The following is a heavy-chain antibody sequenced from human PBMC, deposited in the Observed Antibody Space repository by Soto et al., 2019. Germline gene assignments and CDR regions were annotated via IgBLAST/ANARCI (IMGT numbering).Heavy chain of an antibody. CDR2: ISGSGGNI. V-gene: IGHV3-23*01. Sequence: EVQLLESGGGLVQPGGSLRLSCAASGFTFRSYAMSWVRQAPRKGLEWVSAISGSGGNIYYADSVKGRFTISRDNSKITLYLEMNSLRAEDTAVYYCAKDKGPSVGATPGYYYQGLDVWGQGTTVTVSS. CDR3: AKDKGPSVGATPGYYYQGLDV. J-gene: IGHJ6*02. D-gene: IGHD2-15*01. CDR1: GFTFRSYA.